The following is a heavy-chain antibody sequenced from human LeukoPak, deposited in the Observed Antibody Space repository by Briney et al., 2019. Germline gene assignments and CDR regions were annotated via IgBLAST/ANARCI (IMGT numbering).Heavy chain of an antibody. V-gene: IGHV1-58*01. Sequence: GASVKVSCKASGFTFTISAVQWVRQARGQRLEWIGWIVVGSGNTNYAQKFQERVTITRDMSTSTAYMELSSLRSEDTAVYYCAAETATTVVTLSFDYWGQGTLVTVSS. D-gene: IGHD4-23*01. CDR1: GFTFTISA. J-gene: IGHJ4*02. CDR2: IVVGSGNT. CDR3: AAETATTVVTLSFDY.